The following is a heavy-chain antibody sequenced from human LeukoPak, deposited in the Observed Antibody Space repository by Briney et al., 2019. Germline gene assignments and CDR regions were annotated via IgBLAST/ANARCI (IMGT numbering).Heavy chain of an antibody. V-gene: IGHV1-2*02. CDR3: ARGGGSYFDAFDI. D-gene: IGHD1-26*01. CDR2: INCNTGDT. CDR1: GYTFTGYY. Sequence: ASVKVSCKASGYTFTGYYIHWVRQAPGQGLEWMGWINCNTGDTNYAQKFQGRITMTRDTSIKTAYMELSRLTSDDTAVYYCARGGGSYFDAFDIWGQGTMVTVSS. J-gene: IGHJ3*02.